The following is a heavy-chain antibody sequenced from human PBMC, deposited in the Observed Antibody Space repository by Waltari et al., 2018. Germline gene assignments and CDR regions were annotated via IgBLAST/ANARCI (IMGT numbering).Heavy chain of an antibody. Sequence: QVQLVQSGAEVKKPGASVKVSCKASGYTFTAYYMHWVRQAPGQGLEWMGWIHPSSGGTKYAQEFQGRVTMTRDTSISTAYMEVSRLRSDDTATYDCARRQTSGSYGDSGMDVWGQGTTVTVSS. D-gene: IGHD3-22*01. CDR2: IHPSSGGT. V-gene: IGHV1-2*02. J-gene: IGHJ6*02. CDR1: GYTFTAYY. CDR3: ARRQTSGSYGDSGMDV.